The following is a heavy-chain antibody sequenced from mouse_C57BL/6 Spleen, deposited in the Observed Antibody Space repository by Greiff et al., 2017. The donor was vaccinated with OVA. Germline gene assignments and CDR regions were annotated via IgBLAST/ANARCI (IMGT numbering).Heavy chain of an antibody. CDR2: ISSGGSYT. CDR1: GFTFSSYG. D-gene: IGHD3-2*02. Sequence: EVKLQESGGDLVKPGGSLKLSCAASGFTFSSYGMSWVRQTPDKRLEWVATISSGGSYTYYPDSVKGRFTISRDNAKNTLYLQMSSLKSEDTAMYYCARHQDSSGQAWFAYWGQGTLVTVSA. CDR3: ARHQDSSGQAWFAY. J-gene: IGHJ3*01. V-gene: IGHV5-6*01.